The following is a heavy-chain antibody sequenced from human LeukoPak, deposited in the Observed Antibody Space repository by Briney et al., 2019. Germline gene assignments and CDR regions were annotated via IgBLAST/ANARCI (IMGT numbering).Heavy chain of an antibody. CDR2: VHPGDSDT. CDR1: GYSFTSYW. D-gene: IGHD3-3*01. J-gene: IGHJ6*02. Sequence: GESLKISCKGSGYSFTSYWIGWVRQMPGKGLEWMGIVHPGDSDTRYSPSFQGQVTISADKSISTAYLQWSSLKASDTAMYYCATILWSDYRRGKGFQRDVWGQGTTVTVSS. CDR3: ATILWSDYRRGKGFQRDV. V-gene: IGHV5-51*01.